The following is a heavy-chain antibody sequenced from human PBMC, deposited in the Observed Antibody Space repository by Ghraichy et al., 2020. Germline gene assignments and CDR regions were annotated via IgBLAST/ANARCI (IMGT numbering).Heavy chain of an antibody. D-gene: IGHD1-26*01. CDR3: ARDEPSRWELLLAFDI. Sequence: GGSLRLSCAASGFTFSSYSMNWVRQAPGKGLEWVSSISSSSSYIYYADSVKGRFTISRDNAKNSLYLQMNSLRAEDMAVYYCARDEPSRWELLLAFDIWGQGTMVTVSS. CDR1: GFTFSSYS. V-gene: IGHV3-21*01. CDR2: ISSSSSYI. J-gene: IGHJ3*02.